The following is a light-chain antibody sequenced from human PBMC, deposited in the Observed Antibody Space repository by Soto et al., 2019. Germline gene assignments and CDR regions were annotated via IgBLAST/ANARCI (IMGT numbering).Light chain of an antibody. V-gene: IGKV3D-15*01. J-gene: IGKJ5*01. CDR1: QSVSSD. CDR2: GAS. Sequence: EIVMTQSPASLSVSPGERATLSCRASQSVSSDLAWYQQKPGQAPRLLIYGASIRASGIPARFSGSGSGTDFTLTINSLQSEDFAVYYCQQYNNWPITFGQGTRLEIK. CDR3: QQYNNWPIT.